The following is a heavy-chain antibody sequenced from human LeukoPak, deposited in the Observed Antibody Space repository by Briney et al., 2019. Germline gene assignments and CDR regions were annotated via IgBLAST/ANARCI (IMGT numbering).Heavy chain of an antibody. D-gene: IGHD3-22*01. V-gene: IGHV4-61*02. CDR3: ARGPYSYDSSGAFDI. Sequence: SETLSLTCTVSGGSISSGSYYWSWIRQPAGKGLEWIGRIYTSGSTNYNPSLKSRVTISVDTSKNQFALKLSSVTAADTAVYFCARGPYSYDSSGAFDIWGQGTMVTVSS. CDR2: IYTSGST. CDR1: GGSISSGSYY. J-gene: IGHJ3*02.